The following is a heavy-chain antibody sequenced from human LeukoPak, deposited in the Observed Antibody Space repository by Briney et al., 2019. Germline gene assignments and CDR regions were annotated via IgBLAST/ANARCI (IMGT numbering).Heavy chain of an antibody. V-gene: IGHV4-39*01. CDR2: IYYSGST. CDR1: GGSISSSSYY. J-gene: IGHJ5*02. Sequence: PSETLSLTCTVSGGSISSSSYYWGWIRQPPGKGLEWIGSIYYSGSTYYNPSLKSRVTISVDTPKNQFSLKLSSVTAADTAVYYCARQLYYDSSGYSGWFDPWGQGTLVTVSS. CDR3: ARQLYYDSSGYSGWFDP. D-gene: IGHD3-22*01.